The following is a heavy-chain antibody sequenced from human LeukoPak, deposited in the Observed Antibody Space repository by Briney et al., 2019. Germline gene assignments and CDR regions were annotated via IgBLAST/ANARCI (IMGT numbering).Heavy chain of an antibody. CDR3: ARGDELSTIFGVVIRY. V-gene: IGHV1-69*13. CDR1: GYTFTSYG. CDR2: IIPIFGTA. Sequence: GASVKVSCKASGYTFTSYGISWVRQTPGQGPEWMGGIIPIFGTANYAQKFQGRVTITADESTSTAYMELSSLRSEDTAVYYCARGDELSTIFGVVIRYWGQGTLVTVSS. J-gene: IGHJ4*02. D-gene: IGHD3-3*01.